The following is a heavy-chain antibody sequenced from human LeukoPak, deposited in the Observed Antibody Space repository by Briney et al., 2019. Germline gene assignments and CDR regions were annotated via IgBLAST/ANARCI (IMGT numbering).Heavy chain of an antibody. J-gene: IGHJ4*02. V-gene: IGHV4-59*01. CDR2: ISSGGST. CDR1: GDSNTRYF. D-gene: IGHD5-12*01. Sequence: SETLSLTCTVSGDSNTRYFWNWIRQPPGKELEWIGYISSGGSTNYNPSLKSRVTISIDTSKNQFSLKLTSATAADTAVYYCARGDDYKSTLFDYWGQGTLVTVSS. CDR3: ARGDDYKSTLFDY.